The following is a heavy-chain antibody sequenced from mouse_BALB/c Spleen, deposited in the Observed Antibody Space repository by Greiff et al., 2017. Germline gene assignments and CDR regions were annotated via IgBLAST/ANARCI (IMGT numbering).Heavy chain of an antibody. CDR3: ARLTTVVDY. J-gene: IGHJ2*01. D-gene: IGHD1-1*01. CDR2: ISSGGSYT. V-gene: IGHV5-6*02. Sequence: DVKLVESGGDLVKPGGSLKLSCAASGFTFSSYGMSWVRQTPDKRLEWVATISSGGSYTYYPDSVKGRFTISRDNAKNTLYLQMSSLKSEDTAMYYCARLTTVVDYWGQGTTLTVSS. CDR1: GFTFSSYG.